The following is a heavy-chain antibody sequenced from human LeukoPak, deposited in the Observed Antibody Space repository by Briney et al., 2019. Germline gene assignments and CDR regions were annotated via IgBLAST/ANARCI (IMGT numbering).Heavy chain of an antibody. CDR3: TKGGIVVVPAAMAFDI. D-gene: IGHD2-2*01. CDR2: LSWNSGRI. V-gene: IGHV3-9*01. J-gene: IGHJ3*02. Sequence: GGSLRLSCAPSGFTFDVHAMHWARPAPGKGLEWVSGLSWNSGRIGYADSVKGRFTISRDNAKNSLYLQMNSLRAEDTALYYCTKGGIVVVPAAMAFDIWGQGTMVTVSS. CDR1: GFTFDVHA.